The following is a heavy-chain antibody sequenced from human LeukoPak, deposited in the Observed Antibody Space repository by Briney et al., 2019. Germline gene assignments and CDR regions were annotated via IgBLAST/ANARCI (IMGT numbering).Heavy chain of an antibody. CDR2: INHSGST. D-gene: IGHD3-22*01. V-gene: IGHV4-34*01. Sequence: SETLSLTCAVYGGSFSGYYWSWIRQPPGKGLEWIGEINHSGSTNYNPSLKSRVTISVDTSKTQFSLKLSSVTAADTAVYYCARVHYDSSGYYEDAFDIWGQGTMVTVSS. CDR3: ARVHYDSSGYYEDAFDI. CDR1: GGSFSGYY. J-gene: IGHJ3*02.